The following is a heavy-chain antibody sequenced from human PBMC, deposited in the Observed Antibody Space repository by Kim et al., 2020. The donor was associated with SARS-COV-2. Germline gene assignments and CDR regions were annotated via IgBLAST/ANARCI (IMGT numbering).Heavy chain of an antibody. CDR2: ISYDGSNK. D-gene: IGHD2-8*01. CDR1: GFTFSSYG. J-gene: IGHJ4*02. Sequence: GGSLRLSCAASGFTFSSYGRHWVRQAPGKGLEWVAVISYDGSNKYYADSVKGRFTISRDNSKNTLYLQMNSLRAEDTAVYYCAKGSYWDIVLMVYEPYFDYWGQGTLVTVSS. CDR3: AKGSYWDIVLMVYEPYFDY. V-gene: IGHV3-30*18.